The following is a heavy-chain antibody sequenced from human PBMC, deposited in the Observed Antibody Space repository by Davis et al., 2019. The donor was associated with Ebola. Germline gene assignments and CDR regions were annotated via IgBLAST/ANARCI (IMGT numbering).Heavy chain of an antibody. J-gene: IGHJ5*02. CDR2: ISVRSIT. Sequence: PGGSLRLSCAASAFIFSSYAMSWVRQAQGKGLEWVSSISVRSITYHADSVKGRFTISRDNSKNPLYLQMNSLRAEDTAVYYCAKVHPPTAVTTGWFDPWGQGTLVTVSS. CDR3: AKVHPPTAVTTGWFDP. D-gene: IGHD4-17*01. CDR1: AFIFSSYA. V-gene: IGHV3-23*01.